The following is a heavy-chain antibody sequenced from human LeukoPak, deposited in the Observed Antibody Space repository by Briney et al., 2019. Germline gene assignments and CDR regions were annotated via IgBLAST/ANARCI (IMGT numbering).Heavy chain of an antibody. V-gene: IGHV1-2*02. CDR1: GYTFTGYY. D-gene: IGHD6-19*01. CDR2: INPNSGGT. J-gene: IGHJ6*03. CDR3: ARMGSSGPYYYYYYYMDV. Sequence: ASVKVSCKASGYTFTGYYMHWVRQAPGQGLEWMGWINPNSGGTSYAQKFQGRVTMTRDTSISTAYMELSRLRSDDTAVYYCARMGSSGPYYYYYYYMDVWGKGTTVTISS.